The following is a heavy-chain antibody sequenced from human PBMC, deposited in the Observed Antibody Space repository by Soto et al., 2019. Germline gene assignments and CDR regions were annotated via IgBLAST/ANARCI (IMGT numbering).Heavy chain of an antibody. V-gene: IGHV1-3*01. CDR2: INPDNGNT. D-gene: IGHD2-15*01. CDR1: GYTFTRYT. J-gene: IGHJ5*02. Sequence: VASVQVSCKASGYTFTRYTMNWVRQAPGQRLEWMGWINPDNGNTKSSQKFQDRVIITRDTSASTAYMDLSSLRSEGTAVYYCARGIATGQLDPWGQGTLVTVSS. CDR3: ARGIATGQLDP.